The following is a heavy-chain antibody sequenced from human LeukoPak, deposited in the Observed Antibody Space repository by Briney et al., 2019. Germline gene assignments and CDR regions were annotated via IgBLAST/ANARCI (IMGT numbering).Heavy chain of an antibody. D-gene: IGHD4-11*01. CDR3: VATSSSPYYFDF. V-gene: IGHV3-11*03. CDR2: ISSSSAYT. Sequence: GGSLRLSCAASGFTFNDYYMTWIRQAPGKGLEWLSYISSSSAYTRYADSVKGRFTISRDNAKNSLYLQMNSLRAEDTAVYYCVATSSSPYYFDFWGQGTLVTVSS. CDR1: GFTFNDYY. J-gene: IGHJ4*02.